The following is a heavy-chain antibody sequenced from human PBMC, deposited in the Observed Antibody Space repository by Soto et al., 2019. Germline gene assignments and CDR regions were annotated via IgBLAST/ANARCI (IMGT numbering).Heavy chain of an antibody. Sequence: ASVKVSCKASGYTFTSFYMHWVRQAPGPGLEWMGIINPSGGSTSYAQKFQGRVTMTRDTSTSTVYMELSSLRSEDTAVYYCARPLIGIVVVPAAPGIWYWGQGTLVTVSS. CDR1: GYTFTSFY. J-gene: IGHJ4*02. CDR2: INPSGGST. D-gene: IGHD2-2*01. CDR3: ARPLIGIVVVPAAPGIWY. V-gene: IGHV1-46*01.